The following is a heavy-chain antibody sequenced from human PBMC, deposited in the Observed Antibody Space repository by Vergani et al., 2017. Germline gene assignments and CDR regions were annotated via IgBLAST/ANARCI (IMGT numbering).Heavy chain of an antibody. J-gene: IGHJ5*02. D-gene: IGHD2-2*01. Sequence: EVQLVESGGGLVKPGGSLRLSCAASGFTFSSYSMNWVRQAPGKGLEWVSSISSSSRYIDYADSVTGRFTISRDNAKNSLYLQMNSLRAEDTAVYYCARDDIVVVPAAKYNWFDPWGQGTLVTVSS. CDR1: GFTFSSYS. V-gene: IGHV3-21*01. CDR2: ISSSSRYI. CDR3: ARDDIVVVPAAKYNWFDP.